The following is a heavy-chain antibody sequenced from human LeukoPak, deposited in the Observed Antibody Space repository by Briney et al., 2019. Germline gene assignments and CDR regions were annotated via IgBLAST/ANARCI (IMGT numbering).Heavy chain of an antibody. D-gene: IGHD1-26*01. CDR2: ISGSGGST. Sequence: PGGSLRLSCAASGFTFSSYAMSWVRQAPGKGLEWVSAISGSGGSTYYADSVKGRFTISRDNSKNTLYLQMNSLRAEDTAIFYCAGATRGGCFDIWGQGTMVTVSS. V-gene: IGHV3-23*01. CDR1: GFTFSSYA. CDR3: AGATRGGCFDI. J-gene: IGHJ3*02.